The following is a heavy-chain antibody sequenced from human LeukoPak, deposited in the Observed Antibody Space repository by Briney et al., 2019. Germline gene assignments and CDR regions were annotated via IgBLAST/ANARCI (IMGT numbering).Heavy chain of an antibody. V-gene: IGHV1-46*01. CDR2: INPSGGST. D-gene: IGHD4-17*01. J-gene: IGHJ5*02. CDR1: GYTFTGYY. Sequence: ASVKVSCKASGYTFTGYYMHWVRQAPGQGLEWMGIINPSGGSTSYAQKFQGRVTMTRDMSTSAVYMELSSLRSEDTAVYYCAIGKQRYGDYRRFDPWGQGTLVTVSS. CDR3: AIGKQRYGDYRRFDP.